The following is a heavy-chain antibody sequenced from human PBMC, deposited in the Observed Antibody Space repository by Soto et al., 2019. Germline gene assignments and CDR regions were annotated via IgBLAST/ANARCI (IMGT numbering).Heavy chain of an antibody. CDR1: GFIFSSYA. CDR2: FSGTTSST. D-gene: IGHD1-26*01. CDR3: AKGQKWELPFDY. J-gene: IGHJ4*02. Sequence: GGSLRLSCAASGFIFSSYAMSWVRQAPGKGLEWVSAFSGTTSSTYYADSVKGRFTISRDNSKNTLYLQMNSLKAEDTAVYYCAKGQKWELPFDYWGQGALVTVSS. V-gene: IGHV3-23*01.